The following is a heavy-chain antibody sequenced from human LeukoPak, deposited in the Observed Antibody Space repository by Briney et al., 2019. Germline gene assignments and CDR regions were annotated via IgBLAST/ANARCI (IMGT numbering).Heavy chain of an antibody. CDR3: ARVRGVRGALDV. J-gene: IGHJ6*02. CDR1: GFTVSNNY. CDR2: IYSGGST. D-gene: IGHD3-10*01. V-gene: IGHV3-53*01. Sequence: GGSLRLSCVVSGFTVSNNYMSWVRQAPRKGLEWVSLIYSGGSTYYADSVKGRFAISRDNSKNTVYLQMNSLRAEDTAVYYCARVRGVRGALDVWGQGTTVTVSS.